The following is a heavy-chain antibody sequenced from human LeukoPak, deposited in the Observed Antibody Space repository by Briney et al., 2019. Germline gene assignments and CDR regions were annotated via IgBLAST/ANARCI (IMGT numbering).Heavy chain of an antibody. D-gene: IGHD2/OR15-2a*01. J-gene: IGHJ6*03. CDR3: ARGEFGDYYYFYMDV. V-gene: IGHV3-30*02. CDR2: IRYDGSNK. Sequence: PGGSLRLSCAASGFTFSNYGMHWVRQTPGKGLEWVAFIRYDGSNKYQADSVKGRFTISRDDAKNSLFLQMNSLRAEDTATYYCARGEFGDYYYFYMDVWGKGTTVTVSS. CDR1: GFTFSNYG.